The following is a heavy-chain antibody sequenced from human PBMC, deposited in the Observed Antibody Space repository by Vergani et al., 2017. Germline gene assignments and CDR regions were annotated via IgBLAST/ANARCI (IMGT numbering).Heavy chain of an antibody. D-gene: IGHD3-10*01. CDR3: AHRHGMGFGPHLGAVDI. V-gene: IGHV2-5*02. CDR1: GFSLSTSGVG. J-gene: IGHJ3*02. CDR2: IYWDDDK. Sequence: QITLKESGPTLVKPTQTLTLTCTFSGFSLSTSGVGVGWIRQPPGKALEWLALIYWDDDKRYSPSLKSRLTITKDTSKNQVVLTMTNMDPVDTATYYCAHRHGMGFGPHLGAVDIWGQGTMVTVSS.